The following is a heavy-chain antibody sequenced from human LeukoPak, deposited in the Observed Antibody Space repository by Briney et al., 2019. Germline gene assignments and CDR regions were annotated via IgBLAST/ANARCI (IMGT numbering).Heavy chain of an antibody. Sequence: PGGSLRLSCAASGFTFSSHGMHWVRQAPGKGLEWVSSISSRSSYIYYADSVKGRFTISRDNAKNSLHLQMNSLKAEDTAVYYCASRTDYWGQGTLVTVSS. D-gene: IGHD2-2*01. J-gene: IGHJ4*02. CDR3: ASRTDY. CDR2: ISSRSSYI. V-gene: IGHV3-21*01. CDR1: GFTFSSHG.